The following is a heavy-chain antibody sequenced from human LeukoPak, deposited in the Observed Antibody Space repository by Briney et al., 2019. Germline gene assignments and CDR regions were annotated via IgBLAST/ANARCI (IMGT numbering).Heavy chain of an antibody. V-gene: IGHV3-23*01. CDR2: ISFSGTNT. CDR3: ARRFPTGYYFDY. CDR1: GFTFSSYA. J-gene: IGHJ4*02. Sequence: GESLRLSCAASGFTFSSYAMSWVRQAPGKGLEWVSAISFSGTNTYYADSVKGRLIISRDESKNTVYLQMHSLRVEDTAIYYCARRFPTGYYFDYWGQGTLVTVSS. D-gene: IGHD2-8*02.